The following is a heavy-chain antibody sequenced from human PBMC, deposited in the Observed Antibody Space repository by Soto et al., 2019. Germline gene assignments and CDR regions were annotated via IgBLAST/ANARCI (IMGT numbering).Heavy chain of an antibody. Sequence: GESLKISCKGSGYSFTSYWISWVRQMPGKGLEWMGRIDPSDSYTNYSPSFQGRVTISADKSISTAYLQWSSLKASDTAMYYCARQVLGFWSGSSLPSYGMDAWGQGTTVTVSS. CDR3: ARQVLGFWSGSSLPSYGMDA. D-gene: IGHD3-3*01. J-gene: IGHJ6*02. CDR1: GYSFTSYW. CDR2: IDPSDSYT. V-gene: IGHV5-10-1*01.